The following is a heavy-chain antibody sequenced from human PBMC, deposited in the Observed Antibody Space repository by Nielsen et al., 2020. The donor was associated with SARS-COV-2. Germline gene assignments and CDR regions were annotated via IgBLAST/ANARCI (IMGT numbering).Heavy chain of an antibody. V-gene: IGHV3-9*01. D-gene: IGHD6-19*01. J-gene: IGHJ3*02. CDR2: ISWNSGSI. Sequence: SLKISCAASGFTFDDYAMHWVRQAPGKGLEWVSGISWNSGSIGYADSVKGRFTISRDNAKNSLYLQMNSLRAEDTALYYCAKDRGDKQWLDLDAFDIWGQGTMVTVSS. CDR3: AKDRGDKQWLDLDAFDI. CDR1: GFTFDDYA.